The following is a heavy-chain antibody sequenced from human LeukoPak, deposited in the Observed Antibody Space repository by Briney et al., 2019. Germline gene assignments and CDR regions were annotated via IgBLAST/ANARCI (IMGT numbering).Heavy chain of an antibody. CDR3: ARHQFSNNVLRFLEWLPSFDY. J-gene: IGHJ4*02. D-gene: IGHD3-3*01. CDR2: IYYSGST. Sequence: SETLSLTCTVSGGSISSGGYYWSWIRQHPGKGLEWIGYIYYSGSTYYNPSLKSRVTISVDTSKNQFSLKLSSVTAADTAVYYCARHQFSNNVLRFLEWLPSFDYWGQGTLVTVSS. CDR1: GGSISSGGYY. V-gene: IGHV4-31*03.